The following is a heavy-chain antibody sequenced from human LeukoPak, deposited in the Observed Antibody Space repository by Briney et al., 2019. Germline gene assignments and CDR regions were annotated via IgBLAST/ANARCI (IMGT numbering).Heavy chain of an antibody. D-gene: IGHD6-19*01. CDR1: GYIFTSYW. CDR3: ARHGIAVAGTSFFDC. V-gene: IGHV5-51*01. Sequence: GESLKISCKASGYIFTSYWIGWVRQMPGKGLEWMGIIYPGDSDTRYSPSFQGQATISADRSISTAYLQWSRLKASDSAIYYCARHGIAVAGTSFFDCWGQGTLVTVSS. CDR2: IYPGDSDT. J-gene: IGHJ4*02.